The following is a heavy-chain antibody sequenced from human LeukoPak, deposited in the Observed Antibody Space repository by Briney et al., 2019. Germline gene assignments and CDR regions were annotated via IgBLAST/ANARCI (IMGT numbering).Heavy chain of an antibody. Sequence: LPGVSLSLSCAPSGFTFSSYDMRWVRQAPGRALEWVSAISGSGGSTYYADSVKGRFTISRDNSKNTLYLQMNSLRAEDTAVYYCAKDRVVPAAIYFDYWGQGTLVTVSS. J-gene: IGHJ4*02. CDR1: GFTFSSYD. V-gene: IGHV3-23*01. CDR3: AKDRVVPAAIYFDY. CDR2: ISGSGGST. D-gene: IGHD2-2*01.